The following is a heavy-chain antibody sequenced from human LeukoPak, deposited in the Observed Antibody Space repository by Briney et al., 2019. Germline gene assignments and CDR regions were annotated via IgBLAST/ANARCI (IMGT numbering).Heavy chain of an antibody. CDR3: ARENSYGSDNWFDP. V-gene: IGHV3-33*01. Sequence: GGSLRLSCAASGFTFSSYGMHWVRQAPGKGLEWVAVIWYDGSNKYYADSVKGRFTISRDNSKNTLYLQMNSLRAEDTAVYYCARENSYGSDNWFDPWGQGTLVTVSS. CDR1: GFTFSSYG. J-gene: IGHJ5*02. D-gene: IGHD5-18*01. CDR2: IWYDGSNK.